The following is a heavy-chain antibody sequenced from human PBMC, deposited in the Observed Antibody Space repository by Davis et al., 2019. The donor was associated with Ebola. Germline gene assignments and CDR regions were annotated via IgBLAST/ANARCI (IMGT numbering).Heavy chain of an antibody. V-gene: IGHV5-51*01. Sequence: GESLKISCQISGYRFTDFWIGWVRQMPGKGLEWMGIVYPADSDTRYNPSFQGQVTISADKSISTAYLQWSSLKASDTAMYYCARRRSSSQWWFDPWGQGTLVTVSS. J-gene: IGHJ5*02. CDR3: ARRRSSSQWWFDP. CDR1: GYRFTDFW. D-gene: IGHD6-13*01. CDR2: VYPADSDT.